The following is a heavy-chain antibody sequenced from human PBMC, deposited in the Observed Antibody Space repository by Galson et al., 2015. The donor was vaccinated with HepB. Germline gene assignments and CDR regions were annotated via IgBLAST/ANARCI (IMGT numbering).Heavy chain of an antibody. CDR1: GYTFTSYG. V-gene: IGHV1-18*01. Sequence: SVKVSCKASGYTFTSYGISWVRQAPGQGLEWMGWISAYNGNTNYAQKLQGRVTMTTDTSTSTAYMELRSLRSDDTAVYYCARGPDYDFWSGKHAFDIWGQGTMVTVSS. J-gene: IGHJ3*02. CDR3: ARGPDYDFWSGKHAFDI. CDR2: ISAYNGNT. D-gene: IGHD3-3*01.